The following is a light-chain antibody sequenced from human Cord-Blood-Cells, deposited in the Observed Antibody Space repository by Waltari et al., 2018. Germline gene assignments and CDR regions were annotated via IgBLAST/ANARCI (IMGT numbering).Light chain of an antibody. J-gene: IGKJ3*01. CDR3: QQYDNLPFT. Sequence: DIQMTQSPSSLSASVGHRVTITCQASQDISNYLNWYQQKPGKAPKLLIYDASNLETGVPSRFSGSGSGTDFTLTISSLQPEDIATYYCQQYDNLPFTFGPGTKVDIK. CDR2: DAS. V-gene: IGKV1-33*01. CDR1: QDISNY.